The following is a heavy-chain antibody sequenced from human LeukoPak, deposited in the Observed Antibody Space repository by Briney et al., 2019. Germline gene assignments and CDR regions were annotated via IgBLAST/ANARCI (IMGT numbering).Heavy chain of an antibody. J-gene: IGHJ4*02. D-gene: IGHD3-16*01. CDR3: AREGGGGISGFDY. CDR1: GGSISSYY. Sequence: SSETLSLTCTVSGGSISSYYWSWIRQPSGKGLEWIGYIYYSGSTNYNPSLKSRVTISVDTSKNQFSLKLSSVTAADTAVYYCAREGGGGISGFDYWGQGTLVTVSS. V-gene: IGHV4-59*01. CDR2: IYYSGST.